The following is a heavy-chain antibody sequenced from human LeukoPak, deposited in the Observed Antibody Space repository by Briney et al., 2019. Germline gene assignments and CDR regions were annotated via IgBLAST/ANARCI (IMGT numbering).Heavy chain of an antibody. CDR1: GFTFSSYA. Sequence: GGSLRLSCAASGFTFSSYAMSWVRQAPGKGLEWVSAISGCGGSTYYADSVKGRFTISRDNSKNTLYLQMNSLRAEDTAVHYCARDQGQWLVEDAFDIWGQGTMVTVSS. V-gene: IGHV3-23*01. CDR3: ARDQGQWLVEDAFDI. CDR2: ISGCGGST. J-gene: IGHJ3*02. D-gene: IGHD6-19*01.